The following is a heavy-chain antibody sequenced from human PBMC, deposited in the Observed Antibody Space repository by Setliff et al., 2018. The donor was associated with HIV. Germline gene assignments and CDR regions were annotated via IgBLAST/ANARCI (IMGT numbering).Heavy chain of an antibody. D-gene: IGHD6-19*01. CDR2: IYYSGST. V-gene: IGHV4-39*07. CDR1: GGSISSSSYY. Sequence: ETLSLTCTVSGGSISSSSYYWGWIRQPPGKGLEWIGSIYYSGSTYYNPSLESRVTISVDTSKNQFSLKLSSVTAADTAVYYCASTGYSSGWSFDYWGQGTLVTVSS. J-gene: IGHJ4*02. CDR3: ASTGYSSGWSFDY.